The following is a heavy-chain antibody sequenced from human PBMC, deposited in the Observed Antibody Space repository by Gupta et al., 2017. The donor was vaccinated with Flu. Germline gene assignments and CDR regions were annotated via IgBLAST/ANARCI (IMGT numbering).Heavy chain of an antibody. CDR1: SY. V-gene: IGHV3-74*03. CDR3: ATVTSGC. Sequence: SYLQWVRQAPGKGLVWVSRINPDGSSTTYAESVKGRFTISRDNAKNTLYLQMNSLGDDDTAVYYCATVTSGCWGQGTLVTVPS. J-gene: IGHJ4*02. CDR2: INPDGSST. D-gene: IGHD4-17*01.